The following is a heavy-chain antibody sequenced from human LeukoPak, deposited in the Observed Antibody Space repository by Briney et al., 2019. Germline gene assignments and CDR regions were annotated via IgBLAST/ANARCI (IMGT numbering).Heavy chain of an antibody. CDR3: ARSRPYSGYDNYYYYMDV. Sequence: GSLRLSCEASGFTFSSYRMSWVRQPPGKGLEWIGEIYHSGSTNYNPSLKSRVTISVDKSKNQFSLKLSSVTAADTAVYYCARSRPYSGYDNYYYYMDVWGKGTTVTVSS. CDR2: IYHSGST. V-gene: IGHV4-4*02. D-gene: IGHD5-12*01. J-gene: IGHJ6*03. CDR1: GFTFSSYR.